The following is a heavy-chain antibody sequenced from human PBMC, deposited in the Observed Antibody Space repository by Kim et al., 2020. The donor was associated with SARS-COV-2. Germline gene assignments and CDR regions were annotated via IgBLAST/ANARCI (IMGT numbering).Heavy chain of an antibody. CDR3: AHRSSSWGYPYFDY. Sequence: PGEAVEWLALIYWDDDKRYSPSLKSRLTITKDTSKNQVVLTMTNMDPVDTATYYGAHRSSSWGYPYFDYWGQGTLVTVSS. D-gene: IGHD6-13*01. J-gene: IGHJ4*02. V-gene: IGHV2-5*02. CDR2: IYWDDDK.